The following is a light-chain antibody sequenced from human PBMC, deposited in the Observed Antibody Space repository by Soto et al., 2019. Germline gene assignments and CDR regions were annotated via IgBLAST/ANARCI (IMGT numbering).Light chain of an antibody. V-gene: IGLV2-11*01. J-gene: IGLJ1*01. CDR2: DVS. Sequence: QSALTQPRSVSGSPGQSVTVSCIGTSSDVGDYNSVSWYKQHPGKAPKLMIYDVSKRPSGVPDRFSGSKSGNTASLTISGLQAEDEADYYCCSYVGSYSYVFGIGTKVTVL. CDR1: SSDVGDYNS. CDR3: CSYVGSYSYV.